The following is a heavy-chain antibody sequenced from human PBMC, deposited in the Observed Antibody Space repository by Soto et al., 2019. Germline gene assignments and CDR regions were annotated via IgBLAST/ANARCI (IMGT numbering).Heavy chain of an antibody. CDR2: ITGSGGRA. Sequence: EVQLLESGGGWVQPGGSLRLSCAASGFTFSNFVMSWVRHIPGKGLHWVSGITGSGGRAYYADSVKGRFTISRDNSRSTLYLQMSRLGAEDTAMYHCAVHLGQNYYTMDVWGQGTTVTVSS. CDR3: AVHLGQNYYTMDV. CDR1: GFTFSNFV. V-gene: IGHV3-23*01. J-gene: IGHJ6*02.